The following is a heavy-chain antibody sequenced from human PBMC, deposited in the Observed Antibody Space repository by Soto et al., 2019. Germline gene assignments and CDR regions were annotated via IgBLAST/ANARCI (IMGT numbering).Heavy chain of an antibody. CDR3: ARVNLVDTAMGPFDY. V-gene: IGHV1-46*01. J-gene: IGHJ4*02. CDR1: GYTFTSYY. Sequence: PSVKVSCKASGYTFTSYYMHWVRQAPGQGLEWMGIINPSGGSTSYAQKFQGRVTMTRDTSTSTVYMELSSLRSEDTAVYYCARVNLVDTAMGPFDYWGQGTLVTVSS. CDR2: INPSGGST. D-gene: IGHD5-18*01.